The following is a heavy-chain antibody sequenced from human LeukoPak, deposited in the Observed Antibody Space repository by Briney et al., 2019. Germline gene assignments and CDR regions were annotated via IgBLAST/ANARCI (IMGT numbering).Heavy chain of an antibody. CDR3: AREGWYYYDSSGENAFDI. J-gene: IGHJ3*02. CDR1: GASVSDGNYY. CDR2: IYYSGST. V-gene: IGHV4-61*01. D-gene: IGHD3-22*01. Sequence: SETLSLTCSVSGASVSDGNYYWSWIRQPPGKGLEWIGYIYYSGSTNYNPSLKSRVTISVDTSKNQFSLKLSSVTAADTAVYYCAREGWYYYDSSGENAFDIWGQGTMVTVSS.